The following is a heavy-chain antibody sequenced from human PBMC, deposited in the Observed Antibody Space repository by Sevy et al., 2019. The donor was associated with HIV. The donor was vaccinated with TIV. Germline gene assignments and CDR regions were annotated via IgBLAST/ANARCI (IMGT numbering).Heavy chain of an antibody. CDR2: IYYSGST. J-gene: IGHJ6*02. CDR3: ARGGYDSSGYYWWGGYYYYGMDV. V-gene: IGHV4-59*01. D-gene: IGHD3-22*01. Sequence: SETLSLTCTVSGGSISSYYWSWIRQPPGKGLEWIGYIYYSGSTNYNPSLKSRVTISVDTSKNQFSLKLGSVTAADPAVYYCARGGYDSSGYYWWGGYYYYGMDVWGQGTTVTVSS. CDR1: GGSISSYY.